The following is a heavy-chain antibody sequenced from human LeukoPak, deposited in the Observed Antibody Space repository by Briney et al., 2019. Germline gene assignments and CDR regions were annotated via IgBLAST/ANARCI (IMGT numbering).Heavy chain of an antibody. D-gene: IGHD1-1*01. CDR1: GFTFSDFW. CDR2: TNEAGGDK. J-gene: IGHJ4*02. CDR3: AIATTGRGAFGF. Sequence: TGGSLRLSCAASGFTFSDFWMSWVRQAPGKGLECVASTNEAGGDKYYVDSVKGRFTISRDNSKNSLSLQMNSLTAEDTAIYYCAIATTGRGAFGFWGQGTLVSVSS. V-gene: IGHV3-7*01.